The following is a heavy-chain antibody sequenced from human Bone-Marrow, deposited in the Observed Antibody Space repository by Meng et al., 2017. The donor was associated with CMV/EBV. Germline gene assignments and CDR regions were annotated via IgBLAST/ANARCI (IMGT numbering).Heavy chain of an antibody. J-gene: IGHJ4*02. D-gene: IGHD3-10*01. CDR2: VNPNSGGT. CDR1: GYTFTGYY. V-gene: IGHV1-2*02. Sequence: ASVKVSCKASGYTFTGYYMHWVRQAPGQGLEWMGRVNPNSGGTNYAQKFQGRVTMTRDTSISTAYMELSRLRSDDTAVYYCARELGGMHYYGSGSYYLYWGQGTLVTVSS. CDR3: ARELGGMHYYGSGSYYLY.